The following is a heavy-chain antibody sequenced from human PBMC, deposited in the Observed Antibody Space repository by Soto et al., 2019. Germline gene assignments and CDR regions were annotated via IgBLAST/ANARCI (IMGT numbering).Heavy chain of an antibody. CDR2: VFSSVSA. Sequence: SETLSLTCIVSGVSVRSYTWSWVRQPANKGLEWIGRVFSSVSATYNPSLKSRVSISMDTPENRISLRLDSVTAADAGVYFCARDGMTTGDTWGPGTLVTVSS. D-gene: IGHD1-1*01. CDR1: GVSVRSYT. CDR3: ARDGMTTGDT. J-gene: IGHJ4*02. V-gene: IGHV4-4*07.